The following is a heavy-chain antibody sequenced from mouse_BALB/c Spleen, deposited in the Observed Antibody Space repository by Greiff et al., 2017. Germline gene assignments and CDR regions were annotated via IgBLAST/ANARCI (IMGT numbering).Heavy chain of an antibody. CDR2: IYPGDGDT. CDR3: ARGDSVRGFFDY. D-gene: IGHD1-1*01. CDR1: GYTFTSYW. Sequence: QVQLQQSGAELARPGASVKLSCKASGYTFTSYWMQWVKQRPGQGLEWIGAIYPGDGDTRYTQKFKGKATLTADKSSSTAYMQLSSLASEDSAVYYCARGDSVRGFFDYWGQGTTLTVSS. J-gene: IGHJ2*01. V-gene: IGHV1-87*01.